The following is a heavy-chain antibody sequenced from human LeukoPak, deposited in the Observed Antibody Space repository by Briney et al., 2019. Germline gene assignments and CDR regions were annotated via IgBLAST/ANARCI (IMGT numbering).Heavy chain of an antibody. Sequence: ESGPALVKPTQTLTLTCTFSGFSLTTTGMCVSWIRQPPGKALEWLARIDWDDDEYYSTSLKTRLTICKDTSKNQVVLTMTNMDPVDTATYYCARTPSGYSSGKDYFDYRGQGTLVTVSS. D-gene: IGHD6-19*01. J-gene: IGHJ4*02. CDR2: IDWDDDE. V-gene: IGHV2-70*11. CDR1: GFSLTTTGMC. CDR3: ARTPSGYSSGKDYFDY.